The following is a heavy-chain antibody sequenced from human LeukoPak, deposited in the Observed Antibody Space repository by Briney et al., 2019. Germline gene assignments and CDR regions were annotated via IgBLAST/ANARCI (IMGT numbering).Heavy chain of an antibody. J-gene: IGHJ6*03. V-gene: IGHV3-49*04. CDR1: GSTFGDYA. CDR3: TRQGVSSGWHYYYYMDV. Sequence: TGGSLRLSCTASGSTFGDYAMSWVRQAPGKGLEWVGFIRSKAYGGTTEYAASVKGRFTISRDDSKSIAYLQMNSLKTEDTAVYYCTRQGVSSGWHYYYYMDVWGKGTTVTVSS. CDR2: IRSKAYGGTT. D-gene: IGHD6-19*01.